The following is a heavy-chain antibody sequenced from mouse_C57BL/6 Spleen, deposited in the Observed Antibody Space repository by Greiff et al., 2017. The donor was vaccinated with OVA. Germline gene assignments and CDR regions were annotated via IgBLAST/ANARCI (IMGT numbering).Heavy chain of an antibody. CDR2: IDPETGGT. Sequence: VKLVESGAELVRPGASVTLSCKASGYTFTDYEMHWVKQTPVHGLEWIGAIDPETGGTAYNQKFKGKAILTADKSSSTAYMELRSLTSEDSAVYYCTREAQATFDYWGQGTTLTVSS. CDR1: GYTFTDYE. J-gene: IGHJ2*01. CDR3: TREAQATFDY. V-gene: IGHV1-15*01. D-gene: IGHD3-2*02.